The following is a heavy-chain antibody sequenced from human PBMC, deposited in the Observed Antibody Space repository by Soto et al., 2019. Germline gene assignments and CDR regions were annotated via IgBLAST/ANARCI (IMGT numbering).Heavy chain of an antibody. V-gene: IGHV4-30-4*01. J-gene: IGHJ6*02. CDR1: VVSISSGDYY. CDR2: IYYSGST. CDR3: ARERDRWNDYYYGMDV. Sequence: SETLSLTCTFSVVSISSGDYYWSWIRQPPGKGLEWIGYIYYSGSTYYNPSLKSRVTISVDTSKNQFSLKLSSVTAADTAVYYCARERDRWNDYYYGMDVWGQGTTVTVSS. D-gene: IGHD1-1*01.